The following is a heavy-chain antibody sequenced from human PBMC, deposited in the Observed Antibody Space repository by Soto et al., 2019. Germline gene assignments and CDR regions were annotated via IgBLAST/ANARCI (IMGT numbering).Heavy chain of an antibody. Sequence: QVQLVQSGAEVKKPGSSVKVSCKAFGGTFSSFGFNWVRQAPGQGLEWMGGIIPLFGTANYAEKFQGRVTISADEGTSTASMELIGLRSEDTAIYYCASDRSMDGYNSLSFDYWGQGTLVTVS. D-gene: IGHD5-12*01. J-gene: IGHJ4*02. CDR3: ASDRSMDGYNSLSFDY. CDR2: IIPLFGTA. V-gene: IGHV1-69*01. CDR1: GGTFSSFG.